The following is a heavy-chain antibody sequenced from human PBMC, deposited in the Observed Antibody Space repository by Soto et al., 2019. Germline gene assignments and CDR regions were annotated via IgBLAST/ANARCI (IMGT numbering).Heavy chain of an antibody. CDR2: FDPEDGET. Sequence: ASVKVSCKASGYTLTELSMHWVRQAPGKGLEWMGGFDPEDGETIYAQKFQGRVTMTEDTSTDTAYMELSSLRSEDTAVYYCATDSQARLRFLEWSPTYFDYWGQGTLVTVSS. V-gene: IGHV1-24*01. D-gene: IGHD3-3*01. CDR1: GYTLTELS. J-gene: IGHJ4*02. CDR3: ATDSQARLRFLEWSPTYFDY.